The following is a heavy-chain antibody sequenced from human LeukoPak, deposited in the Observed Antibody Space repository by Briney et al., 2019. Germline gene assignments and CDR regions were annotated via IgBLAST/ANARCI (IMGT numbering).Heavy chain of an antibody. CDR3: AREHYYYYYMDV. CDR1: GFTFSSYS. J-gene: IGHJ6*03. CDR2: ISSSSSTI. V-gene: IGHV3-48*01. Sequence: PGGSLRLSCAASGFTFSSYSMSWVRQAPGKGLEWVSYISSSSSTIYYADSVKGRFTISRDNAKNSLYLQMNSLRAEDTAVYYCAREHYYYYYMDVWGKGTTVTVSS.